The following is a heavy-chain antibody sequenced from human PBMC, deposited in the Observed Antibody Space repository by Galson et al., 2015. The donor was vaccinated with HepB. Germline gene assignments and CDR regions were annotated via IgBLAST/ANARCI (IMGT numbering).Heavy chain of an antibody. CDR1: GDSVSSNSAA. Sequence: CAISGDSVSSNSAAWNWIRQSPSRGPEWLGRTYYRSKWYNDYAVSVKSRITINPDTSKNQFSLQLNSVTPEDTAVYYCARATSNIAVTHFDYWGQGTLVTVSS. CDR3: ARATSNIAVTHFDY. J-gene: IGHJ4*02. D-gene: IGHD4-17*01. CDR2: TYYRSKWYN. V-gene: IGHV6-1*01.